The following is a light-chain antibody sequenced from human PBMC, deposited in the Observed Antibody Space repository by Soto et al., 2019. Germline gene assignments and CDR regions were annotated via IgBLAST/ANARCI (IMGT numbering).Light chain of an antibody. Sequence: EIVMTQSPATLSVSPGERATLACRASQSVSSTLAWYQQKPGHAPSLLIYGAFTRANGIPARFSGSVSGTELTLTISIRQSQDFAVYSCQHYHNWPRTFGPGTKVEIK. CDR1: QSVSST. CDR2: GAF. V-gene: IGKV3-15*01. J-gene: IGKJ1*01. CDR3: QHYHNWPRT.